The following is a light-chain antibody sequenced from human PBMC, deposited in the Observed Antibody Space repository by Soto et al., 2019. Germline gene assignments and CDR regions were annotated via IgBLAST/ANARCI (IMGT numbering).Light chain of an antibody. Sequence: DIQMTQSPSTLSAAVGERVTITCRASQSISSWLAWYQQKPGKAPKLLIYDASSLESGFPSMFSGSGSGTEFTLTSSSLQPDDFATYYCQQYNSPWTFGQGTKVDIK. CDR3: QQYNSPWT. J-gene: IGKJ1*01. CDR1: QSISSW. V-gene: IGKV1-5*01. CDR2: DAS.